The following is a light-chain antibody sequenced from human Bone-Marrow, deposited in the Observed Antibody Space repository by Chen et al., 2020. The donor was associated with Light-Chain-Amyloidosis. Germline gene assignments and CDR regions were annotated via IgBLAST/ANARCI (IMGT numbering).Light chain of an antibody. J-gene: IGLJ2*01. CDR1: DLPTKY. CDR2: RDT. CDR3: QAADSSGTYEVI. Sequence: SYELTQPPSVSVSPGQTARITCSGDDLPTKYAYWYQQKPGQAPVLVIHRDTERPSGISERVSGASSGTTATLTSRGVQAEDGADYHCQAADSSGTYEVIFGGGTKLTVL. V-gene: IGLV3-25*03.